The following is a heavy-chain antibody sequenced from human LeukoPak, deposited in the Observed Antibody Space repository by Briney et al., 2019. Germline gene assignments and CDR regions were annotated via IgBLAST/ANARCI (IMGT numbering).Heavy chain of an antibody. CDR1: GFTFSSYS. D-gene: IGHD4-17*01. J-gene: IGHJ1*01. CDR2: IDSSTSHI. V-gene: IGHV3-21*04. Sequence: PGGSLRLSCAASGFTFSSYSINWVRQAPGKGLEWVSSIDSSTSHIYYADSVKGRFTISRDNSKNTLYLQMNSLRAEDTAVYYCARGVDYGDYGWFQHWGQGTLVTVSS. CDR3: ARGVDYGDYGWFQH.